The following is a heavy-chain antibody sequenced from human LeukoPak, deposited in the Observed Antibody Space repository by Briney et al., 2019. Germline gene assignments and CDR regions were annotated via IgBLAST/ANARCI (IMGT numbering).Heavy chain of an antibody. CDR2: IYYSGST. D-gene: IGHD1-26*01. CDR3: ARAFSGSYLGINWFDP. CDR1: GGSISNYY. Sequence: PSETLSLTCTVSGGSISNYYWSWIRQPPGKGLEWIGYIYYSGSTYYNPSLKSRVTISVDTSKNQFSLKLSSVTAADTAVYYCARAFSGSYLGINWFDPWGQGTLVTVSS. J-gene: IGHJ5*02. V-gene: IGHV4-59*06.